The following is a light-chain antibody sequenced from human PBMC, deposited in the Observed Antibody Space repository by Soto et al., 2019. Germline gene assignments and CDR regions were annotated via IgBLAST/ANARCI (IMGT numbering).Light chain of an antibody. CDR2: KAS. Sequence: DIQMTQSPSTLSASVGDRVTITCRASQSISSWLAWYQQKPGKAPKLLIYKASSLESGVPSRFSGSGSGTEFTLTISSLQPDDFATYYCQHVETFGQGTKVEIK. V-gene: IGKV1-5*03. J-gene: IGKJ1*01. CDR1: QSISSW. CDR3: QHVET.